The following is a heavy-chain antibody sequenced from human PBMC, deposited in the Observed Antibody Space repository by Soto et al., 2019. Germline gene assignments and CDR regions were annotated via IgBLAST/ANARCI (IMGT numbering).Heavy chain of an antibody. V-gene: IGHV1-3*01. Sequence: ASVKVSCKASGYTFTSCAMRWVRQAPGQRLEWMGWINAGNGNTKYSQKFQGRVTITRDTSASTAYMELSSLRSEDTAVYYCARVKSVRYYYYYMDVWGKGTTVTVSS. CDR1: GYTFTSCA. CDR3: ARVKSVRYYYYYMDV. CDR2: INAGNGNT. D-gene: IGHD3-16*02. J-gene: IGHJ6*03.